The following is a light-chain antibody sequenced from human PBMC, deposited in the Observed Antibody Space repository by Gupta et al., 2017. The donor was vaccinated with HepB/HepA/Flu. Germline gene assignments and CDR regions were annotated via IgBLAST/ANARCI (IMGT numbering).Light chain of an antibody. J-gene: IGKJ1*01. CDR3: QQYNSYLTWT. V-gene: IGKV1-5*03. CDR2: KAS. CDR1: QSISTW. Sequence: DIQMTQSPSTLSASVGDRVTITCRASQSISTWLPWYQQKPGKAPKLLIYKASSLESGVPSRFSGSGSGTEFTLTISSLQPDDFATYFCQQYNSYLTWTFGQGTKVEIK.